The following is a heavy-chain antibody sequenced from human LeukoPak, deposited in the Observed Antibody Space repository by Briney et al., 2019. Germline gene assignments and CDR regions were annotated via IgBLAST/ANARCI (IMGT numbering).Heavy chain of an antibody. D-gene: IGHD6-19*01. CDR2: IYYSGST. Sequence: KPSETLSLICTVSGGSISSYYWSWIRQPPGKGLEWIGDIYYSGSTNYNPSLKSRVTISVGTSKNQFSLRLSSVTAADTAVYYCARRVGAVAGTGSFDYWGQGTLITVSS. CDR1: GGSISSYY. CDR3: ARRVGAVAGTGSFDY. J-gene: IGHJ4*02. V-gene: IGHV4-59*08.